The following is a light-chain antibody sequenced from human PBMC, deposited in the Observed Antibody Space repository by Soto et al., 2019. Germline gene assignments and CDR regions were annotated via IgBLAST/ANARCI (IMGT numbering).Light chain of an antibody. CDR3: QQRYRAPLT. Sequence: DIQVTQSPSSLSASVGDRVTTTCRASQSISNDLNWYQQRPGKAPKLRIYIAINLHSGVPSRFSRSGSGTDFTLTINTLQPADFATYYCQQRYRAPLTFGGGTKVDIK. V-gene: IGKV1-39*01. J-gene: IGKJ4*01. CDR1: QSISND. CDR2: IAI.